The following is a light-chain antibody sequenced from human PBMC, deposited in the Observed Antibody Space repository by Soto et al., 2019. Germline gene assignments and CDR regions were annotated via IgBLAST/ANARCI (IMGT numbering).Light chain of an antibody. J-gene: IGLJ1*01. CDR3: SSYTCSRTLV. CDR1: SSDVGGYNY. Sequence: QSALTQPASVSGSPGQSITISCTGTSSDVGGYNYVSWYQQHPGKAPKLMIYEVSNRPSGVSNRFSGSKSGNTASLTISGLQAEDEADYYCSSYTCSRTLVFGTGTKVTVL. V-gene: IGLV2-14*01. CDR2: EVS.